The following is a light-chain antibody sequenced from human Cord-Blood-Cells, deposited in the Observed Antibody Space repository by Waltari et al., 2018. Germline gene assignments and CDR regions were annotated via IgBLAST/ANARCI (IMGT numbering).Light chain of an antibody. CDR2: GNS. V-gene: IGLV1-40*01. CDR3: QSYDSSFYV. J-gene: IGLJ1*01. CDR1: SPNIGAGYD. Sequence: QSVLTQPPSVSGAPGQRATISCTGSSPNIGAGYDVHWYQQLPGTAPKLLIYGNSNRPSGVPDRFSGSKSGTSASLAITGLQAEDEADYYCQSYDSSFYVFGTGTKVTVL.